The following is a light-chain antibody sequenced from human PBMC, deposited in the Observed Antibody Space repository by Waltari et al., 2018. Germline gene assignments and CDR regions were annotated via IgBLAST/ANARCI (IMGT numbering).Light chain of an antibody. CDR2: DTS. Sequence: EIVFTHSPATMSLSPGARAPLSCRASQSVYNYLVWYQHEPCQAPRLRIYDTSNRATSMPARLSGSGSGTGFPLATSSLEPEDLAVYYWQQSGVRPGTYGQGIKLNIK. CDR1: QSVYNY. J-gene: IGKJ2*02. CDR3: QQSGVRPGT. V-gene: IGKV3-11*01.